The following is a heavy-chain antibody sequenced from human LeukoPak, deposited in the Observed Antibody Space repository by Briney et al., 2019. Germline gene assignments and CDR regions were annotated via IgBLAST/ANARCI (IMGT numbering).Heavy chain of an antibody. CDR2: IYHSGGT. CDR1: GFTFSTYAM. Sequence: GSLRLSCAASGFTFSTYAMSWVRQPPGKGLEWIGEIYHSGGTNYNPSLESRVTVSVDKSKNQFSLDLSSVTAADTAVYYCARFCGSTSWHSGYYYGIDVWGQGTTVTVSS. V-gene: IGHV4-4*02. CDR3: ARFCGSTSWHSGYYYGIDV. J-gene: IGHJ6*02. D-gene: IGHD2-2*01.